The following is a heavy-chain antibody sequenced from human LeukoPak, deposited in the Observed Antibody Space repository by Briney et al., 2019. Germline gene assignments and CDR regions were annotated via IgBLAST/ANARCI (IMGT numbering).Heavy chain of an antibody. V-gene: IGHV3-23*01. Sequence: GGSLRVSCAASEFTFSNYAMRWVCPAPGKGREWVSGSTGTGYRTYYADSVKGRFTISRDNPKITLYLQMNSLGAEYTAVYYCVKGVRMGVTSAFDIWGQGTMVTVSS. CDR1: EFTFSNYA. CDR3: VKGVRMGVTSAFDI. CDR2: STGTGYRT. J-gene: IGHJ3*02. D-gene: IGHD1-26*01.